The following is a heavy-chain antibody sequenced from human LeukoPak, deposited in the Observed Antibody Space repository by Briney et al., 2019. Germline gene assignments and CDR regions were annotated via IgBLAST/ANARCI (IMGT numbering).Heavy chain of an antibody. V-gene: IGHV3-53*01. D-gene: IGHD6-19*01. CDR3: ARAYSSGWYGPYYFDY. J-gene: IGHJ4*02. CDR2: IYSGGST. CDR1: GFTVSSNY. Sequence: PGGSLRLSCAPSGFTVSSNYMSWVRQAPGKGLEWVSVIYSGGSTYYADSVKGRFTISRDNSKNTLYLQMNSLRAEDTAVYYCARAYSSGWYGPYYFDYWGQGTLVTVSS.